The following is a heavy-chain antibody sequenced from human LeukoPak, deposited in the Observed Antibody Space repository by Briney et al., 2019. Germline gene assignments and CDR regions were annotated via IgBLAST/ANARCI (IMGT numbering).Heavy chain of an antibody. J-gene: IGHJ6*03. D-gene: IGHD5-24*01. CDR1: GGSISSYY. CDR3: ARAAGGYSLGVYYYYYMDV. Sequence: PSETLSLTGTVSGGSISSYYWSWIRQPAGKGLKWIGRIYTSGSTNYNPSLKSRVTISVDTSKNQFSLKLSSVTAADTAVYYCARAAGGYSLGVYYYYYMDVWGKGTTVTISS. CDR2: IYTSGST. V-gene: IGHV4-4*07.